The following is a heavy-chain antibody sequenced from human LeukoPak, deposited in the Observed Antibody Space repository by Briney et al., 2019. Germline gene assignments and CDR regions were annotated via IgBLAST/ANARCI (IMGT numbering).Heavy chain of an antibody. CDR1: GFTFSSYA. CDR3: AKDNDFWSGFGDAFDI. CDR2: ISGSGGST. V-gene: IGHV3-23*01. Sequence: GGSLRLSCAASGFTFSSYAMSWVRQAPGKGLEWVSAISGSGGSTYYADSVKGRFTISRDNSKNTLYLQMNSLRAEGTAVYYCAKDNDFWSGFGDAFDIWGQGTMVTVSS. D-gene: IGHD3-3*01. J-gene: IGHJ3*02.